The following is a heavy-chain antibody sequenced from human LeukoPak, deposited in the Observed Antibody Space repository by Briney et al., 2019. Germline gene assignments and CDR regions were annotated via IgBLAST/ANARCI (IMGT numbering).Heavy chain of an antibody. CDR3: ARAGLRWSARMRPAGADY. CDR2: IYTSGST. J-gene: IGHJ4*02. Sequence: SSETLSLTCTVSGGSISSYYWSWIRQPAGKGLEWIGRIYTSGSTNYNPSLKSRVTMSVDTSKNQFSLKLSSVTAADTAVYYCARAGLRWSARMRPAGADYWGQGTLVTVSS. V-gene: IGHV4-4*07. D-gene: IGHD4-23*01. CDR1: GGSISSYY.